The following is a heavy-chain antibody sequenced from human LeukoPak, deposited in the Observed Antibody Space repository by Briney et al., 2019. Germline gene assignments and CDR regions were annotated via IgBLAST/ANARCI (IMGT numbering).Heavy chain of an antibody. V-gene: IGHV3-9*01. CDR3: VFEFKGQAGTTAFDY. CDR2: ISWNGGNI. Sequence: GRSLRPSCAASGFTFDDYAMHWVRLAPGKGLEWVSGISWNGGNIDYADSVKGRFTISRDNAKNSLYLQMSSLRAQDTALYYCVFEFKGQAGTTAFDYWGQGTLVTVSS. CDR1: GFTFDDYA. J-gene: IGHJ4*02. D-gene: IGHD1-7*01.